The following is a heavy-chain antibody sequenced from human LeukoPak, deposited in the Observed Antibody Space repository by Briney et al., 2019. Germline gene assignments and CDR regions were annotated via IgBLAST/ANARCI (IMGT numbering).Heavy chain of an antibody. CDR3: ARGTKTGYTGYDWNN. D-gene: IGHD5-12*01. J-gene: IGHJ4*02. V-gene: IGHV4-59*01. CDR1: GCYINDYY. Sequence: SETLSLTCTVSGCYINDYYLSWIRQPPGKGLEWIGYVYDTGSTSYNPSLKSRVSMSVDTPTNQFSLMLSSVTAADTAMYYCARGTKTGYTGYDWNNWGQGSLVTVSS. CDR2: VYDTGST.